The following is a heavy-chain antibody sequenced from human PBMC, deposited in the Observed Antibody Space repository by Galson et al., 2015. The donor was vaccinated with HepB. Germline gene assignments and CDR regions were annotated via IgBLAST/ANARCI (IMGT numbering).Heavy chain of an antibody. J-gene: IGHJ4*02. CDR3: VRDKYSSSSWYRSLDYFDN. D-gene: IGHD6-13*01. CDR1: GGTFSSYS. CDR2: IIPMFGPA. Sequence: SVKVSCKASGGTFSSYSISWVRQAPGQGLEWMGGIIPMFGPANYAQKFQGRVTITADESTTTAYMELSSLRSEDTAVYYCVRDKYSSSSWYRSLDYFDNWGQGTLVTVSS. V-gene: IGHV1-69*13.